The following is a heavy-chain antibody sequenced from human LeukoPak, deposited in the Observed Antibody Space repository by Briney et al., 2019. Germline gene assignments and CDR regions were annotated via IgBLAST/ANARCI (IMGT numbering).Heavy chain of an antibody. J-gene: IGHJ4*02. CDR1: GFTFSSST. V-gene: IGHV3-21*01. CDR3: VYGDNRGY. Sequence: PGGSLRLSCAASGFTFSSSTMNWVRQAPGQGLEWVSSISSSSSNTHYADSVKGRFTISRDNAKNSLYLQMNSLRDEDTAVCYCVYGDNRGYWGQGTLVTVSS. D-gene: IGHD4-17*01. CDR2: ISSSSSNT.